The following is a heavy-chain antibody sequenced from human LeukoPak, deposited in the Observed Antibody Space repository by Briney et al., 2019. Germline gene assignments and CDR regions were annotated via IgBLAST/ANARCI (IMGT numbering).Heavy chain of an antibody. D-gene: IGHD3-10*01. V-gene: IGHV4-34*01. CDR3: VGDSGGY. CDR1: GGSISSYY. J-gene: IGHJ4*02. CDR2: INHSGST. Sequence: SETLSLTCTVSGGSISSYYWSWIRQPPGKGLEWIGEINHSGSTNYNPSLKSRVTISVDTSKNQFSLKLSSVTAADTAVYYCVGDSGGYWGQGTLVTVSS.